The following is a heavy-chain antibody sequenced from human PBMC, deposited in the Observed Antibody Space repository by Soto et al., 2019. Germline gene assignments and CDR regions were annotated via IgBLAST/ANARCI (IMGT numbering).Heavy chain of an antibody. CDR2: ISCSTSYI. CDR3: ARVVDYCDPYYYYGMDV. CDR1: GFTFSSYS. V-gene: IGHV3-21*01. J-gene: IGHJ6*02. D-gene: IGHD3-22*01. Sequence: LRLSCAASGFTFSSYSMNWVRKAPGKGLEWVSSISCSTSYIYYADSVKGRFTISRDNAKNSLYLQMNSLRAEDTAVYYCARVVDYCDPYYYYGMDVWGQGTTVTVSS.